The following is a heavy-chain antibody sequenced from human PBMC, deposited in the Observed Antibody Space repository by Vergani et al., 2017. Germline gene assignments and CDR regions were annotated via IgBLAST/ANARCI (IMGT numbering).Heavy chain of an antibody. V-gene: IGHV3-48*01. J-gene: IGHJ4*02. CDR1: GFTFSSYS. CDR2: ISSSSSTI. CDR3: AINCGGDCYSYPYYYASSGYYHPFDY. Sequence: EVQLVESGGGLVQPGGSLRLSCAASGFTFSSYSMNWVRQAPGKGLEWVSYISSSSSTIYYADSVKGRFTISRDNAKNSLYLQMNSLRAEDTAVYYCAINCGGDCYSYPYYYASSGYYHPFDYWGQGTLVTVSS. D-gene: IGHD3-22*01.